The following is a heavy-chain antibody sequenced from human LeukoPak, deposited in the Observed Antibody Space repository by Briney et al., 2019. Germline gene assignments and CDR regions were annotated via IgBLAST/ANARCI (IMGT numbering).Heavy chain of an antibody. V-gene: IGHV4-39*01. J-gene: IGHJ4*02. CDR1: GGSISSSSYY. CDR2: IYYRGDT. D-gene: IGHD4-17*01. CDR3: ARYGYGDPLFDH. Sequence: SETLSLTGTVSGGSISSSSYYWGWIRQPPGKGLEWIGSIYYRGDTYYNPSLKSRVTIPEDTSKNQFSLKLRYVTAADTAVYYCARYGYGDPLFDHWGQGTLVTVSS.